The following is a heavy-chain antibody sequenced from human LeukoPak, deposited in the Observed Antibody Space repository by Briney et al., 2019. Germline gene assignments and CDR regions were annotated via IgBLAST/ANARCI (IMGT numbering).Heavy chain of an antibody. J-gene: IGHJ4*02. Sequence: PGRSLRLSCAASGFTFSSYGMHWVRQAPGKGLEWVAVIWYDGSNKYYADSVKGRFTISRDNSKNTLYLQMNRLRAEDTAVYYCARDRGYYDSSGYPYFDYWGQGTLVTVSS. D-gene: IGHD3-22*01. CDR1: GFTFSSYG. CDR2: IWYDGSNK. CDR3: ARDRGYYDSSGYPYFDY. V-gene: IGHV3-33*01.